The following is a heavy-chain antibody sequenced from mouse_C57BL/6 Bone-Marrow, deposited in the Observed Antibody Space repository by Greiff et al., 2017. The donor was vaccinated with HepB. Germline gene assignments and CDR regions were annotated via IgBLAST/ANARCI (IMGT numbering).Heavy chain of an antibody. D-gene: IGHD1-1*01. CDR3: ARDAFYYYGSSYYAMDY. Sequence: EVQVVESGGGLVQSGRSLRLSCATSGFTFSDFYMEWVRQAPGKGLEWIAASRNKANDYTTEYSASVKGRFIVSRDTSQSILYLQMNALRAEDTAIYYCARDAFYYYGSSYYAMDYWGQGTSVTVSS. CDR1: GFTFSDFY. J-gene: IGHJ4*01. CDR2: SRNKANDYTT. V-gene: IGHV7-1*01.